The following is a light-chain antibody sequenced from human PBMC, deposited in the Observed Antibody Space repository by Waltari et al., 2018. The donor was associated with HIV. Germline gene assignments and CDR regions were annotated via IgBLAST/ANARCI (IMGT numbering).Light chain of an antibody. CDR1: QSVSTY. CDR2: DAS. Sequence: ETALIQSPATLSLSPGERATISCRASQSVSTYLAWYQQKPGQAPRLFIYDASNRATGIPARFSGSGSGTDFTLTISSLEPEDFAVYYCQQRSNWPLFTFGPGTKVDIK. CDR3: QQRSNWPLFT. J-gene: IGKJ3*01. V-gene: IGKV3-11*01.